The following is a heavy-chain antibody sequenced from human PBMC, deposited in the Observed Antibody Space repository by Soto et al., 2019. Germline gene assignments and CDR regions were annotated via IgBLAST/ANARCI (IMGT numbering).Heavy chain of an antibody. CDR2: IYWDDNE. D-gene: IGHD4-17*01. V-gene: IGHV2-5*02. CDR3: VYRDFGDNFFQF. CDR1: GFSLTTQGVP. Sequence: QITLKESGPTLVKPTQTLTLTCTFSGFSLTTQGVPVGWIRQRPGKALEWLALIYWDDNEVYSPSLKNRLTITKDTSIRQVVLTLATLDPVDTATYYCVYRDFGDNFFQFWGQGILVNVSS. J-gene: IGHJ4*02.